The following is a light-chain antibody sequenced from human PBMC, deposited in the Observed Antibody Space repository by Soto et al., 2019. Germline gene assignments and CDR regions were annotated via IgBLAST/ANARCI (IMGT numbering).Light chain of an antibody. CDR3: QSYDSSLSGHVV. V-gene: IGLV1-40*01. J-gene: IGLJ2*01. CDR2: ANN. CDR1: SSNIGAGYD. Sequence: QSVLTQPPSVSGAQGQRVTISCTGSSSNIGAGYDVHWYQQLPGTAPKLLIYANNNRPSGVPDRFSGSKSGTSASLAITGLQAEDEADYYFQSYDSSLSGHVVFGGGTQLTVL.